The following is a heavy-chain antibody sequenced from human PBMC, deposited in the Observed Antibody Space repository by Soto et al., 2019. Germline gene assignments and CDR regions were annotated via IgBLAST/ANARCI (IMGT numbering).Heavy chain of an antibody. D-gene: IGHD3-22*01. CDR1: GFTFSSYA. V-gene: IGHV3-64D*06. J-gene: IGHJ1*01. CDR2: ISSNGGST. Sequence: GGSLRLSCSASGFTFSSYAMHWVRQAPGKGLEYVSAISSNGGSTYYADSVKARFTISRDNSKNTLYLQMSSLRAEDTAVYYCVKSIDPYYYDSSGYYPRAEYFQHWGHGTLVTVSS. CDR3: VKSIDPYYYDSSGYYPRAEYFQH.